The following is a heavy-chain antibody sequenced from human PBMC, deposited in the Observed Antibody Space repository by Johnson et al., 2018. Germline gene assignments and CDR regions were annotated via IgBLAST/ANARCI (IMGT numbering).Heavy chain of an antibody. CDR3: ARGRPDYGIHMDV. J-gene: IGHJ6*04. Sequence: VQLVQSGGGLMQPGGSLRLSCAASEFRVSSSYMNWVRQAPGKGLEWVSIIYSGGSTYYTASVKGRFTIPTDNSKNPLYRQLNSLGVGDTALYYFARGRPDYGIHMDVWGKGTTVTVSS. V-gene: IGHV3-53*01. CDR1: EFRVSSSY. D-gene: IGHD4-17*01. CDR2: IYSGGST.